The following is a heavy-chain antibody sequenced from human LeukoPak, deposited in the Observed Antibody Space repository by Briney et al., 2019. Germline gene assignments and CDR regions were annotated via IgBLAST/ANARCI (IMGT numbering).Heavy chain of an antibody. CDR1: GYTFTGYH. CDR3: ARSIMIFGVVYGMDV. CDR2: INPNSGGT. Sequence: ASVKVSCKASGYTFTGYHMHWVRQAPGQGLEWMGWINPNSGGTNYAQKFQGRVTMTRDTSISTAYMELSRLRSDDTAVYYCARSIMIFGVVYGMDVWGQGTTVTVSS. V-gene: IGHV1-2*02. J-gene: IGHJ6*02. D-gene: IGHD3-3*01.